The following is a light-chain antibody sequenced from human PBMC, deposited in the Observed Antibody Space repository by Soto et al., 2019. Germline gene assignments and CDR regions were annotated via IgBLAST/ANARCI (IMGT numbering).Light chain of an antibody. V-gene: IGKV4-1*01. CDR3: QQYYSTPLT. J-gene: IGKJ4*01. CDR1: RXVLYSSNNKNY. CDR2: WAS. Sequence: DIEMTQSPDSLAVSLDERATINXXSSRXVLYSSNNKNYLAWYQQKPGQPPKXXIYWASTRESGVPDRFSGSGAGTDFTLTISSLQAEDVAVYYCQQYYSTPLTFGGGTKVDIK.